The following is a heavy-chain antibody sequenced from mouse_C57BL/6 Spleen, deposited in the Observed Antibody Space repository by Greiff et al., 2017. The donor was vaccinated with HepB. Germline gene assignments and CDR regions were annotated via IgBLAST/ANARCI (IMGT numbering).Heavy chain of an antibody. J-gene: IGHJ1*03. D-gene: IGHD1-1*01. Sequence: VQLQQPGAELVRPGSSVKLSCKASGYTFTSYWMHWVKQRPIQGLEWIGNIDPSDSETHYNQKFKDKATLTVDKSSSTAYMQLSSLTSEDSAVYYCAREAYYGSSHWYFDVWGTGTTFTVSS. CDR3: AREAYYGSSHWYFDV. V-gene: IGHV1-52*01. CDR1: GYTFTSYW. CDR2: IDPSDSET.